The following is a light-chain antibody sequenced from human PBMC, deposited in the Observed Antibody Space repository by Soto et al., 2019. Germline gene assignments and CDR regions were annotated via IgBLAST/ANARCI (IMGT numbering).Light chain of an antibody. J-gene: IGKJ1*01. CDR3: QQYNNWWT. Sequence: DIQMTQPPSSLSASVGDRVTIACRTSQTISIYLNWYQQKPGKAPRLLIYAASSLQSGVPSRFSGSGSGANFTLTISSLQPEDSAVYYCQQYNNWWTFGQGTKVDI. CDR2: AAS. V-gene: IGKV1-39*01. CDR1: QTISIY.